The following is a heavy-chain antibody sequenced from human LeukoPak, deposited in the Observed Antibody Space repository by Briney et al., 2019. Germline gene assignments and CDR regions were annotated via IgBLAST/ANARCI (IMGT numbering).Heavy chain of an antibody. CDR2: ISYDGSNE. Sequence: GGSLRLSCAASGFTFSSYVMHWVRQAPGKGLEWVAIISYDGSNEYYADSVKGRFTISRDNSKNTLYLQMNSLRAADTAVYYCARDIDWLDCWGQGTLVTVSS. J-gene: IGHJ5*01. D-gene: IGHD2-15*01. CDR3: ARDIDWLDC. V-gene: IGHV3-30*04. CDR1: GFTFSSYV.